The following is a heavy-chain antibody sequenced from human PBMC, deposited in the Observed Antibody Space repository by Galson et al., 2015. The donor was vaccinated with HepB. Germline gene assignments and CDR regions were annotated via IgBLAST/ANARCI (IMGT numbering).Heavy chain of an antibody. D-gene: IGHD2-2*01. CDR2: INSDGSST. Sequence: SLRLSCAASGFTFSSYWMHWVRQAPGKGLVWVSRINSDGSSTSYADSVKGRFTISRDNAKNTLYLQMNSLRAEDTAVYYCARDRLGYCSSTSCYSSTTTPLFDPWGQGTLVTVSS. V-gene: IGHV3-74*01. CDR1: GFTFSSYW. CDR3: ARDRLGYCSSTSCYSSTTTPLFDP. J-gene: IGHJ5*02.